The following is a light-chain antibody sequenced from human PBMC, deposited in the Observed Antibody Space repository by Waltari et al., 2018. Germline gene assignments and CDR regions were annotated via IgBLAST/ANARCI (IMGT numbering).Light chain of an antibody. J-gene: IGLJ1*01. V-gene: IGLV1-47*01. CDR1: IPNIGSPS. CDR2: RNN. Sequence: QSVLTQQPSASGTPGQRVPISCSGSIPNIGSPSVYWYQQLPGTAPKLLIYRNNQRPSGVPDRFSGSKSGTSASLAISGLRSEDEADYYCAAWDGSLSGYVFGTGTKVTVL. CDR3: AAWDGSLSGYV.